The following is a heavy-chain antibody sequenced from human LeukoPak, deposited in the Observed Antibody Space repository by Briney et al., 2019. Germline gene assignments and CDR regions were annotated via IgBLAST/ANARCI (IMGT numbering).Heavy chain of an antibody. V-gene: IGHV3-23*01. CDR3: AKDDSSGYYPSFDY. D-gene: IGHD3-22*01. Sequence: GGSLRLSCAASVFTFSSYAMSWVLQAPGKGLEWVSAISGSGGSTYYADSVKGRFTISRDNSKNTLYLQMNSLRAEDTAVYYCAKDDSSGYYPSFDYWGQGTLVTVSS. CDR2: ISGSGGST. CDR1: VFTFSSYA. J-gene: IGHJ4*02.